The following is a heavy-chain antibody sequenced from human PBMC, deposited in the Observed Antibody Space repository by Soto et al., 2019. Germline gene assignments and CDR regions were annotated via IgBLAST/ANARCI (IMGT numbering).Heavy chain of an antibody. V-gene: IGHV4-31*03. Sequence: QVQLQVSGPGLVKPSQTLSLTCTVSGDSINSDGYFWSWIRQHPGKGLEWIGSIYHFGTTYYNPSLSSRLNMLMDTSKNQFSLNLNSVTAADTAVYYCARLIRASSICYFPAWFDPWGRGTLVTVSS. J-gene: IGHJ5*02. CDR1: GDSINSDGYF. CDR2: IYHFGTT. D-gene: IGHD2-21*01. CDR3: ARLIRASSICYFPAWFDP.